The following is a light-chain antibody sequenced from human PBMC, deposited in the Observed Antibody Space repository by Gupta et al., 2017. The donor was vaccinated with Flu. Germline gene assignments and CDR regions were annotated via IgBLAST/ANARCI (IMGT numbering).Light chain of an antibody. CDR3: CQSAGIHILV. J-gene: IGLJ2*01. V-gene: IGLV2-23*01. Sequence: SSTTSSTGTSSDGGKYNLVAWQQQDPGKDPIRIRDDGARRHSGVSTRRSASKSGNTDYHQTSGLQADDDADDYCCQSAGIHILVFGGGTKLTVL. CDR1: SSDGGKYNL. CDR2: DGA.